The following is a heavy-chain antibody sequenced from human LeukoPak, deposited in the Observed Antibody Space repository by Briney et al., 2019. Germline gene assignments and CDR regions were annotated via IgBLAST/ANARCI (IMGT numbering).Heavy chain of an antibody. CDR1: GFTFSSYS. D-gene: IGHD3-22*01. Sequence: PGWSLRLSCAASGFTFSSYSMDWVRLAAGKVLEWVSSISSSSSYIYYADSVKGRFTISRDNAKNSLYLQMNSLRAEDTAVYYCAKSDSRGNGGMDVWGQGTTVTVSS. V-gene: IGHV3-21*01. CDR2: ISSSSSYI. CDR3: AKSDSRGNGGMDV. J-gene: IGHJ6*02.